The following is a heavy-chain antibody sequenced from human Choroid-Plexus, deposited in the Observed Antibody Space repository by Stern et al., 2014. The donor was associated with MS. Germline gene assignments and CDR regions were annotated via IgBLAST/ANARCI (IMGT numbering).Heavy chain of an antibody. CDR1: GFSFSSFC. V-gene: IGHV3-30*18. D-gene: IGHD2/OR15-2a*01. CDR2: ISYDGSK. Sequence: MQLVESGGGVVQPGRPLRLSCAAPGFSFSSFCMHWVRQAPGKGLEWVALISYDGSKDYADSVKGRFAISRDNSKNTLYLQMNSLRAEDTAVYYCAKDRQYLTFFFDFWGQGSLVTVSS. J-gene: IGHJ4*02. CDR3: AKDRQYLTFFFDF.